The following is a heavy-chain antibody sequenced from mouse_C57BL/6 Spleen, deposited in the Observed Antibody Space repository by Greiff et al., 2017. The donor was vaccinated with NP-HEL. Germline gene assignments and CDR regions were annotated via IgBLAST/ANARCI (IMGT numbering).Heavy chain of an antibody. J-gene: IGHJ3*01. V-gene: IGHV1-15*01. CDR3: TPNWGAD. CDR1: GYTFTDYE. CDR2: IDPETGGP. Sequence: VQLQQSGAALVRPGASVTLSCKASGYTFTDYEMHWVKQTPVHGLEWIGAIDPETGGPAYNQKFKGKAILTADKSSSTAYMELRSLTSEDSAVYYCTPNWGADWGQGTLVTVSA. D-gene: IGHD4-1*01.